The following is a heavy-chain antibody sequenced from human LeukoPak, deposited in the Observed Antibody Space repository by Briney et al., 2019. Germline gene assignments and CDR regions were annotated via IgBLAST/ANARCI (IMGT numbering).Heavy chain of an antibody. D-gene: IGHD3-22*01. CDR3: ARSDVGSGYYYDYYYGMDV. CDR2: INPNSGGT. V-gene: IGHV1-2*02. J-gene: IGHJ6*02. Sequence: RASVKVSCKASGYTFTGYYMHWVRQAPGQGLEGMGWINPNSGGTNYAQKFQGRVTMTRDTSISTAYMELSRLRSDDTAVYYCARSDVGSGYYYDYYYGMDVWGQGTTVTVSS. CDR1: GYTFTGYY.